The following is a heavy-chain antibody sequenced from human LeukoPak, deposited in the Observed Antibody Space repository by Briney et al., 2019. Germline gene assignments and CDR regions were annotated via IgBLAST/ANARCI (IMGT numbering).Heavy chain of an antibody. V-gene: IGHV4-38-2*02. CDR3: ARMQSHYYGSGRPGRRIYYYMDV. Sequence: SETLSLTCTVSGYSISSGYYWGWIRQPPGKGLEWIGEINHSGSTNYNPSLKSRVTISVDTSKNQFSLKLSSVTAADTAVYYCARMQSHYYGSGRPGRRIYYYMDVWGKGTTVTISS. D-gene: IGHD3-10*01. CDR2: INHSGST. J-gene: IGHJ6*03. CDR1: GYSISSGYY.